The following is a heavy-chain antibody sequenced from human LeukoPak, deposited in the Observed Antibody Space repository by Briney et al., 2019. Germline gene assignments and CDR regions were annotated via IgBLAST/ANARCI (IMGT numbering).Heavy chain of an antibody. V-gene: IGHV1-18*01. CDR3: ARAYYYDSSGYYTTTEFDY. D-gene: IGHD3-22*01. Sequence: ASVKVSCKASGYSFSNFHINWVRQASGQGLEWIGWVSPKTGDRGYAQKLQGRVTMTTDTSTSTAYMELRSLRSDDTAVYYCARAYYYDSSGYYTTTEFDYWGQGTLVTVSS. J-gene: IGHJ4*02. CDR2: VSPKTGDR. CDR1: GYSFSNFH.